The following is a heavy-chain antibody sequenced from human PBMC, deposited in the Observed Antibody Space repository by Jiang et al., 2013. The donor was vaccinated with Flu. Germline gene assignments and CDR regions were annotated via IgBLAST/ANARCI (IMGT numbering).Heavy chain of an antibody. J-gene: IGHJ4*02. Sequence: AASGFTFSSYAMHWVRQAPGKGLEWVAVISYDGSNKYYADSVKGRFTISRDNSKNTLYLQMNSLRAEDTAVYYCARDRTGSYYSTDFDYWGQGTLVTVSS. V-gene: IGHV3-30-3*01. D-gene: IGHD3-10*01. CDR2: ISYDGSNK. CDR1: GFTFSSYA. CDR3: ARDRTGSYYSTDFDY.